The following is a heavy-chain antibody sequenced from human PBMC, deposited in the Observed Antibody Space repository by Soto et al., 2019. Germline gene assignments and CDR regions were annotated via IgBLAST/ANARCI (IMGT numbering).Heavy chain of an antibody. CDR2: IIPIFGTA. D-gene: IGHD3-3*01. Sequence: QVQLVQSGAEVKKPGSSVKVSCKASGGTFSSYAISWVRQAPGQGLEWMGGIIPIFGTANYAQKFQGRVTITADESTSTAYMELSSLRSEDTAVYYCARSLTIFGVVMPLSGMDVCGQGTTVTVSS. CDR1: GGTFSSYA. CDR3: ARSLTIFGVVMPLSGMDV. V-gene: IGHV1-69*01. J-gene: IGHJ6*02.